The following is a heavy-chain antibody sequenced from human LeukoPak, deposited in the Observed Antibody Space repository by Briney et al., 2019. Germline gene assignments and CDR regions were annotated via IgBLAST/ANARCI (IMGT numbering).Heavy chain of an antibody. D-gene: IGHD6-19*01. Sequence: PGGSLRLSCAASGFTFSSYAMTWVRQAPGKGLEWVSAISAGGGSTYYADSVKGRFTISRDNSKNTLCLQLNSLRAEDTAVYYCAKAGGWTNYFDYWGQGTLVTVSS. CDR2: ISAGGGST. CDR3: AKAGGWTNYFDY. J-gene: IGHJ4*02. V-gene: IGHV3-23*01. CDR1: GFTFSSYA.